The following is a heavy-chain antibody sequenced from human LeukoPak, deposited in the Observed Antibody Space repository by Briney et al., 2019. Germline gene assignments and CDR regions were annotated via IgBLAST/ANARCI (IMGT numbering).Heavy chain of an antibody. CDR3: AKARAIAARPTPLDY. V-gene: IGHV3-30*18. J-gene: IGHJ4*02. CDR2: ISYDGSNK. Sequence: GTSLRLSCAASGFTFRSHGMHWVRQAPGKGLEWVAVISYDGSNKYYADSVKGRFTISRDNSKNTLYLQMNSLRAEDTAVYYCAKARAIAARPTPLDYWGQGTLVTVSS. D-gene: IGHD6-6*01. CDR1: GFTFRSHG.